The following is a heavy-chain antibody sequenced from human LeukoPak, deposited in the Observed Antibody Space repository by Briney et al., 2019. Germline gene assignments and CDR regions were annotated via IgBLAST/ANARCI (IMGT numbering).Heavy chain of an antibody. CDR1: GYTFTGYY. D-gene: IGHD5-24*01. CDR2: IIPIFRTA. J-gene: IGHJ4*02. CDR3: ARDTLDKWSDQDGDD. V-gene: IGHV1-69*13. Sequence: SVKLSCKASGYTFTGYYMHWVRQAPGQGLEWMGGIIPIFRTANYAQKFQGRVTITADESTITAYMELSSLRSEDTAVYYCARDTLDKWSDQDGDDWGQGTLVTVSS.